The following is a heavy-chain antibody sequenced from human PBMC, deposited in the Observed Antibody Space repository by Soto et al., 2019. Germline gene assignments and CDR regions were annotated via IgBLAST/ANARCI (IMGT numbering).Heavy chain of an antibody. CDR3: ARAPYDFWSGYYYMDV. J-gene: IGHJ6*03. CDR1: GFTFSDHY. D-gene: IGHD3-3*01. Sequence: EVQLVESGGGLVQPGGSLRLSCAASGFTFSDHYMDWVRQAPGKGLEWVGRTRNKANSYTTEYAASVKGRFTISRDDSKTSLYLQMNSLKTEDTAVDYCARAPYDFWSGYYYMDVWGKGTTVTVSS. V-gene: IGHV3-72*01. CDR2: TRNKANSYTT.